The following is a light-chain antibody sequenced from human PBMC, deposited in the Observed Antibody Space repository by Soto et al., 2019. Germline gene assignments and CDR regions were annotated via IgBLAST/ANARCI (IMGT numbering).Light chain of an antibody. J-gene: IGKJ2*01. CDR1: QGISSW. CDR2: AAS. Sequence: DIQMTQAPSSVSASVGDRVTITCRASQGISSWLAWYQHKPGKAPKLLIYAASSLQSGVPSRFSGSGSGTDFTLIISSLQPEDFATYYCQQANSLPYTFAQGTKVEIK. CDR3: QQANSLPYT. V-gene: IGKV1-12*01.